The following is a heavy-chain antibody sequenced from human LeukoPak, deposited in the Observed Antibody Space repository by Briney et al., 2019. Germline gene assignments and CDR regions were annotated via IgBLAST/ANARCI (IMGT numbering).Heavy chain of an antibody. CDR1: GFTLSGYY. Sequence: GSLRLSSAASGFTLSGYYMSWIRQAPGKGLEWVSYISSSGSTIYYADSVKGRFTISRDNAKNSLYLQMSSLRAEDTAVCYCARVPTVTSAHDAFDIWGQGTMVTVSS. CDR3: ARVPTVTSAHDAFDI. CDR2: ISSSGSTI. D-gene: IGHD4-17*01. V-gene: IGHV3-11*01. J-gene: IGHJ3*02.